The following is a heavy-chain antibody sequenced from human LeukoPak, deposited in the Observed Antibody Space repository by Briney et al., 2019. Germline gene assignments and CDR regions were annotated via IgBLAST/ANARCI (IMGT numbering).Heavy chain of an antibody. CDR1: GFTFSSYA. CDR3: AAQKRRSSRPYYFDY. CDR2: ISNSGGSS. Sequence: GGSLRLSCAASGFTFSSYAMSWVRQAPGKGLEWVSAISNSGGSSYYPDSLKGRFTISRDNSKYTLHLQMNSLRAEDTAVYYCAAQKRRSSRPYYFDYWGQGTLVTVSS. V-gene: IGHV3-23*01. D-gene: IGHD3-16*02. J-gene: IGHJ4*02.